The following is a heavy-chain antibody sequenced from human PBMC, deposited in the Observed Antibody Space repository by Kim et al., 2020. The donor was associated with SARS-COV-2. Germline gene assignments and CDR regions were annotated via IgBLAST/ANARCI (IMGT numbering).Heavy chain of an antibody. V-gene: IGHV3-13*01. D-gene: IGHD2-15*01. Sequence: GGSLRLSCAASGFTFSSYDMHWVRQATGKGLEWVSAIGTAGDTYYPGSVKGRFTISRENAKNSLYLQMNSLRAGDTAVYYCARGASGIRYCSGGSCYSSAFQPEDFFDYWGQGTLVTVSS. CDR1: GFTFSSYD. CDR2: IGTAGDT. CDR3: ARGASGIRYCSGGSCYSSAFQPEDFFDY. J-gene: IGHJ4*02.